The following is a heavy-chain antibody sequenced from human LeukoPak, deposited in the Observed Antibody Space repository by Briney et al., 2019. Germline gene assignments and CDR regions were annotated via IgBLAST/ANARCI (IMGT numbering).Heavy chain of an antibody. CDR1: GASITSSNYY. CDR3: ARWVVSGIWGAFDV. CDR2: IYFDGRS. V-gene: IGHV4-39*07. Sequence: PSETLSLTCTVSGASITSSNYYWTWIRLPPGKGLEFIGTIYFDGRSYYNPSLKRRVTISIDTPKKQFSLKMNSVTAADTAVYHCARWVVSGIWGAFDVWGQGTMVPVS. D-gene: IGHD2-21*01. J-gene: IGHJ3*01.